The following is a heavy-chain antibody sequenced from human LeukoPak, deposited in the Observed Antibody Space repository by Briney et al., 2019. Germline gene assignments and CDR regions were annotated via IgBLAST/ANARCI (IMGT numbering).Heavy chain of an antibody. CDR1: GFTFSTYS. CDR3: ATLASTDGY. J-gene: IGHJ4*02. CDR2: INNSSNTI. V-gene: IGHV3-48*01. D-gene: IGHD1-1*01. Sequence: GGSLRLSCAASGFTFSTYSMNWVRQAPGKGLEWISYINNSSNTIYYADSVKGRFTISRDNAKNSLFLQMNSLRVEDTAVYYCATLASTDGYWGQGTLVTVSS.